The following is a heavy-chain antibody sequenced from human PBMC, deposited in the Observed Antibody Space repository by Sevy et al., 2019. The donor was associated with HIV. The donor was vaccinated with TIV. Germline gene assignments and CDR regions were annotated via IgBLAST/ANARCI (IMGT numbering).Heavy chain of an antibody. CDR2: INHSGST. D-gene: IGHD3-9*01. J-gene: IGHJ5*02. V-gene: IGHV4-34*01. CDR1: GGSFSGYY. Sequence: SETLSLTCAVYGGSFSGYYWSWIRLPPGKGLEWIGEINHSGSTNYNPSLKSRVTISVDTSKNQFSLKLSSVTAADTAVYYCAGNYDILTGVGWFDPWGQGTLVTVSS. CDR3: AGNYDILTGVGWFDP.